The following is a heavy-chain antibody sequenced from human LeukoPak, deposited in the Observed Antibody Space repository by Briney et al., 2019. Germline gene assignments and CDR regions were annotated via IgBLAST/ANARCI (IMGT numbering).Heavy chain of an antibody. Sequence: SETLSLTCTVSGGSFSGYYWSWIRQPPGKGLEWIGYIYYSGSTNYNPSLKSRLTISIDTSKNQFSLKLSSVTAADTAVYYCARERGDFVIDYWGQGTLVTVSS. J-gene: IGHJ4*02. CDR1: GGSFSGYY. CDR3: ARERGDFVIDY. D-gene: IGHD4-17*01. V-gene: IGHV4-59*01. CDR2: IYYSGST.